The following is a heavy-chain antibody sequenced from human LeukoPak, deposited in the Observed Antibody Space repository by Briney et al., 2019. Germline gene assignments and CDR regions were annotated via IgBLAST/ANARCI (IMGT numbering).Heavy chain of an antibody. V-gene: IGHV1-69*13. D-gene: IGHD3-22*01. CDR1: GGTFSSYA. J-gene: IGHJ6*03. CDR2: LFPIFRTA. CDR3: ARDRGVYDSSDYYYYYYMDV. Sequence: ASVKVSCKASGGTFSSYAINWVRQAPGQGLECMGRLFPIFRTANYAQKFQGRVTITADESTSTAYMELSSLRSEDTAVYYCARDRGVYDSSDYYYYYYMDVWGKGTTVTVSS.